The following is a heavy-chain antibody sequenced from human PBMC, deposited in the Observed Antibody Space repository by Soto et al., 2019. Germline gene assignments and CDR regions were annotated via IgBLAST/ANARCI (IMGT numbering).Heavy chain of an antibody. CDR3: ARENYDFWSGYDYYYGMDV. V-gene: IGHV4-59*01. D-gene: IGHD3-3*01. Sequence: PSETLSLTCTVSGGSISSYYWSWIRQPPGKGLEWIGYIYYSGSTNYNPSLKSRVTIPVDTSKNQFSLKLSSVTAADTAVYYCARENYDFWSGYDYYYGMDVWGQGTTVTVSS. CDR2: IYYSGST. CDR1: GGSISSYY. J-gene: IGHJ6*02.